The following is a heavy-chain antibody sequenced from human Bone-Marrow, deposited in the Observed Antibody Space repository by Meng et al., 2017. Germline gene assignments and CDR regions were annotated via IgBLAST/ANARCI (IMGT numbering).Heavy chain of an antibody. Sequence: GESLKISCAASGFTFSDYYMSWVRQAPGKGLEWVSAISGSGGSTYYADSVKGRFTISRDNSKNTLYLQMNSLRAEDTAVYYCAKIPHTYYYGSGSYYDYFDYWGQGTLVTVSS. CDR3: AKIPHTYYYGSGSYYDYFDY. CDR1: GFTFSDYY. J-gene: IGHJ4*02. D-gene: IGHD3-10*01. V-gene: IGHV3-23*01. CDR2: ISGSGGST.